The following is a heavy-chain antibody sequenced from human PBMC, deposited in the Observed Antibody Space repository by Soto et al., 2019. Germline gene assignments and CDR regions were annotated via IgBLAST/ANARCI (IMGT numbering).Heavy chain of an antibody. CDR3: AKEGPRIAMVRGVPKDFDY. CDR1: GFTFSSYA. CDR2: ISGSGGST. J-gene: IGHJ4*02. V-gene: IGHV3-23*01. D-gene: IGHD3-10*01. Sequence: GSLRLSCAASGFTFSSYAMSWVRQAPGKGLEWVSAISGSGGSTYYADSVKGRFTISRDNSKNTLYLQMNSLRAEDTAVYYCAKEGPRIAMVRGVPKDFDYWGQGTLVTVSS.